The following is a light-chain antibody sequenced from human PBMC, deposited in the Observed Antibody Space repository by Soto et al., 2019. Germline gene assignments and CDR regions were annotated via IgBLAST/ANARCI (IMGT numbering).Light chain of an antibody. CDR2: DVS. CDR3: SSYTSSSTYV. Sequence: QSALTQPASVSGSPGQSITISCTGTSSDVGGSNYVSWYQQHPGKAPKLIIFDVSHRPSVFSNRFSGSKSGNTASLTISGLQAEDEADYYCSSYTSSSTYVFGTGTKVTVL. J-gene: IGLJ1*01. V-gene: IGLV2-14*03. CDR1: SSDVGGSNY.